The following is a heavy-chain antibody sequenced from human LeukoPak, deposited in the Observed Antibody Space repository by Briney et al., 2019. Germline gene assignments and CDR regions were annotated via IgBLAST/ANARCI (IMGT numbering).Heavy chain of an antibody. CDR2: IRYDGSNK. D-gene: IGHD3-10*01. J-gene: IGHJ5*02. CDR3: AKMVRNWFDP. CDR1: GFIFSSYG. V-gene: IGHV3-30*02. Sequence: SGGSLRLSCAASGFIFSSYGMRWVRQAPGKGLEWVAFIRYDGSNKYYADSVKGRFTISRDNSKNTLYLQMNSLRAEDTAVYYCAKMVRNWFDPWGQGTLVTVSS.